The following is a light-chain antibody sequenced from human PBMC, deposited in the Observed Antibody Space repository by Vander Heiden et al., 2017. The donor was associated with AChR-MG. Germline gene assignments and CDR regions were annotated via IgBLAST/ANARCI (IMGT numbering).Light chain of an antibody. CDR1: QSVSSY. CDR2: DAS. Sequence: EIVLTQSPATLSLPPGEGATLTCRASQSVSSYLVWYQQKPGQAPRLLIYDASNRAAGIPARFSGSGSGTDFTLTIGSLEPEDFAVYYCQQRGDWPFTFGGGTKVEIK. J-gene: IGKJ4*01. CDR3: QQRGDWPFT. V-gene: IGKV3-11*01.